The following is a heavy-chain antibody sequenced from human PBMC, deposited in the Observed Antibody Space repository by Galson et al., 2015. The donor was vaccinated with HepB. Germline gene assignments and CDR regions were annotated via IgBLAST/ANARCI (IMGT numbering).Heavy chain of an antibody. Sequence: LRLSCAASGFTFSRYGMHWVRQAPGKGLEWVALIWYDGTNKYYADSVKGRFTISRDNSKNTLYLQMNSLRAEDTAVYYCYGSGSSFHYWGQGTLVTVSS. CDR3: YGSGSSFHY. V-gene: IGHV3-33*08. CDR1: GFTFSRYG. CDR2: IWYDGTNK. J-gene: IGHJ4*02. D-gene: IGHD3-10*01.